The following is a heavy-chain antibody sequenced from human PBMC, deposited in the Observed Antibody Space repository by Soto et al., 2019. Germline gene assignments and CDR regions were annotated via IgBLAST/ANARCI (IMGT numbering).Heavy chain of an antibody. D-gene: IGHD3-22*01. Sequence: SEALSLTFSVSGRSFSGAYWSGIRQPTGKGLEWIGEINHSGSTNYNPSLKSRVTISVDTSKNQFSLKLSSVTAADTAVYYCARVHYYDSSGYHYYFDYWGQG. V-gene: IGHV4-34*01. CDR2: INHSGST. CDR1: GRSFSGAY. J-gene: IGHJ4*02. CDR3: ARVHYYDSSGYHYYFDY.